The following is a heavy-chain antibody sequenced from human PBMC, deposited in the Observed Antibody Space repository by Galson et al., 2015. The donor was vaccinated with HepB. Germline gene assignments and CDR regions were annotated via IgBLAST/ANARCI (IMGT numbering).Heavy chain of an antibody. D-gene: IGHD2-2*01. CDR1: GFTFSNAW. CDR3: TTDSVGCSSTSCYPHYYGMDV. CDR2: IKSKTDGGTT. V-gene: IGHV3-15*07. J-gene: IGHJ6*02. Sequence: SLRLSCAASGFTFSNAWMNWIRQAPGKGLEWVGRIKSKTDGGTTDYAAPVKGRFTISRDDSKNTLYLQMNSLKTEDTAVYYCTTDSVGCSSTSCYPHYYGMDVWGQGTTVTVSS.